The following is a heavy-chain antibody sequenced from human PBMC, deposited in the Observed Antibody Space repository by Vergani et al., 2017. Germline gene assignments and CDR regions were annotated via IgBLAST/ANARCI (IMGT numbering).Heavy chain of an antibody. CDR1: GYTFSSYA. CDR2: ISGSGGST. V-gene: IGHV3-23*04. CDR3: AKETGYSSGWFSKGMDV. Sequence: VQLVQSGAEVKKPGASVKVSCKASGYTFSSYAMSWVRQAPGKGLEWVSAISGSGGSTYYADSVKGRFTISRDNSKNTLYLQMNSLRAEDTAVYYCAKETGYSSGWFSKGMDVWGQGTTVTVSS. D-gene: IGHD6-19*01. J-gene: IGHJ6*02.